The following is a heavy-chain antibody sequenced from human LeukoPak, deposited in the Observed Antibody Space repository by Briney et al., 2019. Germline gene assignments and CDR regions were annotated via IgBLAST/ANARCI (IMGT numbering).Heavy chain of an antibody. CDR3: AVYSYGHRVYYYYYMDV. J-gene: IGHJ6*03. D-gene: IGHD5-18*01. Sequence: ASVKVSCKASGYTFTGYYMHWVRQAPGQGLEWMGWINPNSGGTNYAQKFQGRVTMTRDTSISTAYMELSRLRSDDTAVYYCAVYSYGHRVYYYYYMDVWSKGTTVTVSS. V-gene: IGHV1-2*02. CDR2: INPNSGGT. CDR1: GYTFTGYY.